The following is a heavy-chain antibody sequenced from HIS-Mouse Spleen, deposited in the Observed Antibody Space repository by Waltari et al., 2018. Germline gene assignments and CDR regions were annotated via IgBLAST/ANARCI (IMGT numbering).Heavy chain of an antibody. Sequence: QLQLQESGPGLVKPSETLSLTCTVPGGSLSSSSYYLGWIRQPPGKGLEWIGSIYYSGSTYYNPSLKSRVTISVDTSKNQFSLKLSSVTAADTAVYYCAREIPYSSSWYDWYFDLWGRGTLVTVSS. CDR2: IYYSGST. CDR3: AREIPYSSSWYDWYFDL. CDR1: GGSLSSSSYY. V-gene: IGHV4-39*07. J-gene: IGHJ2*01. D-gene: IGHD6-13*01.